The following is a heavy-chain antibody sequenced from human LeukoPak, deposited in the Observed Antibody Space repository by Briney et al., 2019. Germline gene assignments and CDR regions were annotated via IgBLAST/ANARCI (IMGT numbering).Heavy chain of an antibody. J-gene: IGHJ4*02. CDR3: AKDGPKYYDFWRDQYYFDY. CDR2: ISGSGGST. CDR1: GFTFSSYA. V-gene: IGHV3-23*01. D-gene: IGHD3-3*01. Sequence: PGGSLRLSCAASGFTFSSYAMSWVRQAPGKGLEWVSAISGSGGSTYYADSVKGRFTISRDNSKNTLYLQMNSLRAEDTAVYYCAKDGPKYYDFWRDQYYFDYWGQGTLVTVSS.